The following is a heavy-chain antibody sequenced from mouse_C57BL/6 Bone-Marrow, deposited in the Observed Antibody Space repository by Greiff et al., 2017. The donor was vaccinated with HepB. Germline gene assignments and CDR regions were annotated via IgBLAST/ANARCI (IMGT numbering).Heavy chain of an antibody. V-gene: IGHV8-8*01. CDR3: ARIRYYGSSFPYYFDY. CDR2: IWWDDDK. D-gene: IGHD1-1*01. CDR1: GFSLSTFGMG. J-gene: IGHJ2*01. Sequence: QVTLKVSGPGILQPSQTLSLTCSFSGFSLSTFGMGVGWIRQPSGKGLEWLAHIWWDDDKYYNPALKSRLTISKDTSKNQVFLKIANVDTADTATYYCARIRYYGSSFPYYFDYWGQGTTLTVSS.